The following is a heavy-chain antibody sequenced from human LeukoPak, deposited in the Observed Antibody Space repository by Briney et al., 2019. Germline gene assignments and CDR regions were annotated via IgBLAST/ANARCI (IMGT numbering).Heavy chain of an antibody. D-gene: IGHD3-3*01. CDR3: AAEDYDFWSGYYSPGWYFDY. J-gene: IGHJ4*02. CDR1: EFTFSSYW. V-gene: IGHV3-7*01. CDR2: IKQDGSEK. Sequence: GGSLRLSCAASEFTFSSYWMSWVRQAPGKGLEWVANIKQDGSEKYYVDSVKGRFTISRDNAKNSLYLQMSSLRAEDTAVYYCAAEDYDFWSGYYSPGWYFDYWGQGTLVTVSS.